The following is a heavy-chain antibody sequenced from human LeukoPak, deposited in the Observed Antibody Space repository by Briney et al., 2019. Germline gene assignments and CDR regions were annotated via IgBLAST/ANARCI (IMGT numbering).Heavy chain of an antibody. D-gene: IGHD6-13*01. CDR1: GESFSGYF. CDR2: IYYSGIT. J-gene: IGHJ6*03. CDR3: ARHRRSVAAAGTHYYYYMDV. Sequence: SETLSVTCAGYGESFSGYFWSWIRQPPGKGLEWIGSIYYSGITYYNPSLKSRVTISVDTSKNQFSLKLSSVTAADTAVYYCARHRRSVAAAGTHYYYYMDVWGKGTTVTISS. V-gene: IGHV4-34*01.